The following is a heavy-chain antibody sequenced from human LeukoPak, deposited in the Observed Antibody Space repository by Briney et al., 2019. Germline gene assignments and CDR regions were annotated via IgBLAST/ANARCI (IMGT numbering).Heavy chain of an antibody. CDR2: IYPGDSDT. V-gene: IGHV5-51*01. J-gene: IGHJ4*02. CDR1: GYSFTSYW. Sequence: GESLKISCKGSGYSFTSYWIGWVRQMPGKGLEWMGMIYPGDSDTRYSPSFQGQVTISADKSISTAYLQWSSLKASDTAMYYCARHHSGYCSSTSCYDGYYFDYWGQGTLVTVSS. CDR3: ARHHSGYCSSTSCYDGYYFDY. D-gene: IGHD2-2*01.